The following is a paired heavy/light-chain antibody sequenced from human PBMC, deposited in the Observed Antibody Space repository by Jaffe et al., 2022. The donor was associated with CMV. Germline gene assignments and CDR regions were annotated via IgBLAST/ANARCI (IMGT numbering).Heavy chain of an antibody. Sequence: QVQLVESGGGLVKPGGSLRLSCAASGFTFSDYYMSWIRQAPGKGLEWVSYISSSSSYTNYADSVKGRFTISRDNAKNSLYLQMNSLRAEDTAVYYCAREGIAAAGTFFDYWGQGTLVTVSS. CDR3: AREGIAAAGTFFDY. J-gene: IGHJ4*02. V-gene: IGHV3-11*06. CDR1: GFTFSDYY. D-gene: IGHD6-13*01. CDR2: ISSSSSYT.
Light chain of an antibody. J-gene: IGLJ2*01. CDR3: SSYTSSSLVV. V-gene: IGLV2-14*03. Sequence: QSALTQPASVSGSPGQSITISCTGTSSDVGGYNYVSWYQQHPGKAPKLMIYDVSNRPSGVSNRFSGSKSGNTASLTISGLQAEDEADYYCSSYTSSSLVVFGGGTKLTVL. CDR1: SSDVGGYNY. CDR2: DVS.